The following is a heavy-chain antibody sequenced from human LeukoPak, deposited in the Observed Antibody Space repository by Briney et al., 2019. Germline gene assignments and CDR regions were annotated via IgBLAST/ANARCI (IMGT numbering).Heavy chain of an antibody. J-gene: IGHJ3*02. V-gene: IGHV1-2*02. CDR3: ARVPTTIRVNDAFDI. CDR2: INPNSGGT. CDR1: GYTFTGYY. D-gene: IGHD5-12*01. Sequence: ASVTVSCQASGYTFTGYYMHWVRQAPGQGLEWMGWINPNSGGTNYAQKFQGRGTMTRDTSISTAYMGLSRLRSDDTAVYYCARVPTTIRVNDAFDIWGQGTMVTVSS.